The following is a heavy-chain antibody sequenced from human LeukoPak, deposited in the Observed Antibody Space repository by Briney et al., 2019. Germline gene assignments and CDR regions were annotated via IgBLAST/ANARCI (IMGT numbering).Heavy chain of an antibody. V-gene: IGHV3-74*01. CDR3: AREYCSSTSCSLVDF. J-gene: IGHJ4*02. CDR2: INSDGSTT. D-gene: IGHD2-2*01. Sequence: GGSLRLSCVASGFTFSSYWMHWVRHAPGEGLVWVSRINSDGSTTTYADSVKGRFTISRDNAKNLLYLQMNSLRAEDTAVYYCAREYCSSTSCSLVDFWGQGTLVTVSS. CDR1: GFTFSSYW.